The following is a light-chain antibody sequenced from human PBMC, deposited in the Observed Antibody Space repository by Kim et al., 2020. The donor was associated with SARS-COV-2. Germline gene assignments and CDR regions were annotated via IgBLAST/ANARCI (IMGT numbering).Light chain of an antibody. CDR2: QDS. J-gene: IGLJ3*02. CDR3: QAWDSTWV. CDR1: KLGDKY. Sequence: VSCSPGQPASITCSGDKLGDKYACWYQQKPGQSPVLVIYQDSKRPSGIPERFSGSNSGNTATLTISGTQAMDEADYYCQAWDSTWVFGGGTQLTV. V-gene: IGLV3-1*01.